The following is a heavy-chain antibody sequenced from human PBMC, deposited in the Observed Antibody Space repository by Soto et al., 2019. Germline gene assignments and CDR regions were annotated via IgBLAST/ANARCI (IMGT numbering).Heavy chain of an antibody. CDR2: IKSKTDGGTT. V-gene: IGHV3-15*01. CDR3: TTTEPGGTMVRRPHLDGGY. CDR1: GFTFSNAW. J-gene: IGHJ1*01. D-gene: IGHD3-10*01. Sequence: LRLSCAASGFTFSNAWMSWVRQAPGKGLEWVGRIKSKTDGGTTDYAAPVKGRFTISRDDSKNTLYLQMNSLKTEDTAVYYCTTTEPGGTMVRRPHLDGGYWGQGTLVTVSS.